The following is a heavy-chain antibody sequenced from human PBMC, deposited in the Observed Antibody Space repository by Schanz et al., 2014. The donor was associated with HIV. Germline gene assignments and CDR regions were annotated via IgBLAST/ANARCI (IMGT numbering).Heavy chain of an antibody. J-gene: IGHJ6*02. V-gene: IGHV3-9*01. CDR2: ISWNSGSR. D-gene: IGHD1-1*01. Sequence: DVQLVESGGGLVQPGRSLRLSCAASGFTFDDYAMHWVRQAPGKGLEWVSGISWNSGSRGYAESVKGRFTISRDNARNSLYLQMNSLRAEDTAVYYCARNQLETTYYYGLDVWGQGTTVTVSS. CDR1: GFTFDDYA. CDR3: ARNQLETTYYYGLDV.